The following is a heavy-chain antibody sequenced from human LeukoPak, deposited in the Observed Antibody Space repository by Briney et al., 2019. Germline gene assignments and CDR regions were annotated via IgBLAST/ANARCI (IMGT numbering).Heavy chain of an antibody. CDR2: IYYSGST. CDR1: GGSISSSSYY. Sequence: SETLSLTCTVSGGSISSSSYYWGWIRQSPGKGLEWIGSIYYSGSTYYNPSLKSRVTISVDTSKNQFSLKLSSVTAADTAVYYCARLAGTFYYYYYMDVWGKGTTVTVSS. J-gene: IGHJ6*03. V-gene: IGHV4-39*01. CDR3: ARLAGTFYYYYYMDV. D-gene: IGHD1-7*01.